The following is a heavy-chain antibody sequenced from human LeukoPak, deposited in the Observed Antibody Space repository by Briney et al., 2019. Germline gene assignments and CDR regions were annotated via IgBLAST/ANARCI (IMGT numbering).Heavy chain of an antibody. CDR1: GFTFSDYY. D-gene: IGHD6-19*01. CDR2: ISSSGSTI. Sequence: GGALRLSCAASGFTFSDYYMSWIRQAPGKGLEWGSYISSSGSTIYYADSVKGRVTLSRDNAKNSLYLQMNSLRAEDTAVYYCAREYSSGWYDYWGQGTLVTVSS. V-gene: IGHV3-11*01. J-gene: IGHJ4*02. CDR3: AREYSSGWYDY.